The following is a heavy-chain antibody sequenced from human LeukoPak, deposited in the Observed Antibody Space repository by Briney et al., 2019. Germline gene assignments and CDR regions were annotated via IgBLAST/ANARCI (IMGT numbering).Heavy chain of an antibody. J-gene: IGHJ4*01. CDR3: ARGYSNGWYYFDY. CDR1: GGSISSYY. D-gene: IGHD6-19*01. CDR2: IDYSGST. Sequence: SETLSLTCTVSGGSISSYYWSWIRQPPGKGLEWIGYIDYSGSTNYNPSLKSRVTISLDTSKNQFSLRLTSVTAADTAVYYCARGYSNGWYYFDYWGQGTLVTVSS. V-gene: IGHV4-59*01.